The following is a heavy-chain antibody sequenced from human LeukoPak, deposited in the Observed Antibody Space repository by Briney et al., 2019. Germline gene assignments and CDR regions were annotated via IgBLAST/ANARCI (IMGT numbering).Heavy chain of an antibody. Sequence: PGGSLRLSCAASGFSFDEYVMHWVRQAPGKGLEWIALISGDGSSTYYVGSVKGRFTISGDNSKNALYLQMNSLRTEDTALYYCTKDRYCSSSSCPTDHWGQGTLVTVSS. CDR3: TKDRYCSSSSCPTDH. CDR1: GFSFDEYV. J-gene: IGHJ4*02. D-gene: IGHD2-2*01. V-gene: IGHV3-43*02. CDR2: ISGDGSST.